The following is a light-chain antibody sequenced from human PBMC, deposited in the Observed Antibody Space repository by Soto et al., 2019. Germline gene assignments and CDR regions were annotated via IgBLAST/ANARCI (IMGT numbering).Light chain of an antibody. Sequence: IKMTQSPSTLSASVGDGVTITCRASQSISSWLAWYQQKPGKAPKLLIFDASSLESGTPSRFSGRRSGTQFTLTINGLQPDDFATYYCQQYDNYKPLTFGGGTKVDIK. CDR1: QSISSW. J-gene: IGKJ4*01. CDR2: DAS. CDR3: QQYDNYKPLT. V-gene: IGKV1-5*01.